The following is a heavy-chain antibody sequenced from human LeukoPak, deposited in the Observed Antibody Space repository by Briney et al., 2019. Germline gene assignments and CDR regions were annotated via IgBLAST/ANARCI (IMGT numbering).Heavy chain of an antibody. V-gene: IGHV3-53*05. J-gene: IGHJ4*02. D-gene: IGHD3-9*01. CDR2: IYSGGST. CDR3: ARDNTYYDILTGYWSGYYFDY. Sequence: GGSLRLSCAASGFTVSSNYMSWVRQAPGKGLEWVSVIYSGGSTYYADSVKGRFTISRDNSKNTLYLQMNSLRSEDTAVYYCARDNTYYDILTGYWSGYYFDYWGQGTLVTVSS. CDR1: GFTVSSNY.